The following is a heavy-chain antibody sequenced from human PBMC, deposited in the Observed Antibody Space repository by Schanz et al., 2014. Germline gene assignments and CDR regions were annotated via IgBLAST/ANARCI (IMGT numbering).Heavy chain of an antibody. CDR2: TSNDGSFT. CDR1: GFTFSDSW. CDR3: VRDTDYHFDY. V-gene: IGHV3-74*01. Sequence: EVQLVESGGGVVQPGGSLRLSCAASGFTFSDSWMHWVRQAPGKGLVWVSRTSNDGSFTTFADSVKGRFTISRDNAKNTLYLQMNSLRAEDTAVYYCVRDTDYHFDYGGQGTLVTVSS. D-gene: IGHD4-17*01. J-gene: IGHJ4*02.